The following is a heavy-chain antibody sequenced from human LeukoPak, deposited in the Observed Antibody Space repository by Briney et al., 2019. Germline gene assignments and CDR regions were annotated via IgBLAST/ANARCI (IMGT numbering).Heavy chain of an antibody. CDR1: GYSFTSYW. J-gene: IGHJ3*02. D-gene: IGHD3-10*01. CDR2: TYPGDSDT. CDR3: ARRLPSAFDAFDI. V-gene: IGHV5-51*01. Sequence: KDGESLKISCKGSGYSFTSYWIGWVRQMPGNGLEWMGITYPGDSDTRYSPSFQGQVTISADKSISTAYLQRSSLKASDTAMYYCARRLPSAFDAFDIWGQGTMVTVSS.